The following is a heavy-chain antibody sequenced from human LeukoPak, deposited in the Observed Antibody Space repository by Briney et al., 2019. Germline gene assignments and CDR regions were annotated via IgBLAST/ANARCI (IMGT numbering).Heavy chain of an antibody. Sequence: SGPTLVNPTQTLTLTCTFSGFSLSTRGVCVSWFRQPPGKALEWLARIDWADDKAYSTSLKTRLTIFKDTSKDQVVLTLTGMDPVDTATYYCARAYYMDVWGKGTTVTVSS. V-gene: IGHV2-70*11. J-gene: IGHJ6*03. CDR2: IDWADDK. CDR3: ARAYYMDV. D-gene: IGHD3-16*01. CDR1: GFSLSTRGVC.